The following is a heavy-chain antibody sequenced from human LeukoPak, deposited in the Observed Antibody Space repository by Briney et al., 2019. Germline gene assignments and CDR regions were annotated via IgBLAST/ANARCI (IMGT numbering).Heavy chain of an antibody. CDR3: ARVYYYDSSVYTPKNAFDI. CDR2: ISHDGGNK. D-gene: IGHD3-22*01. CDR1: GFTFRTHD. Sequence: LSGGSLRLSCAASGFTFRTHDMHWVRQAPGKGLEWVAVISHDGGNKYYADSVKGRFTISRDNSKNTLYLQMNSLRAEDTAVYYCARVYYYDSSVYTPKNAFDIWGQGTMVTVSS. V-gene: IGHV3-30*03. J-gene: IGHJ3*02.